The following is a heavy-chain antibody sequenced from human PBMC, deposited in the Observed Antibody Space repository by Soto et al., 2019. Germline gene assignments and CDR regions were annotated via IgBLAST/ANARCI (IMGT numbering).Heavy chain of an antibody. Sequence: SETLSLTCVVSGNSISSRYCWAWIRQPPGKGLEWLGSIYHHRSTYYSPSLKSRVTVSLDTSKNQFYLNLRSVTAADTAVYYCARDRRNFYDNSEYFDFWGRGMLVTAPQ. CDR1: GNSISSRYC. CDR2: IYHHRST. J-gene: IGHJ4*02. CDR3: ARDRRNFYDNSEYFDF. V-gene: IGHV4-38-2*02. D-gene: IGHD3-22*01.